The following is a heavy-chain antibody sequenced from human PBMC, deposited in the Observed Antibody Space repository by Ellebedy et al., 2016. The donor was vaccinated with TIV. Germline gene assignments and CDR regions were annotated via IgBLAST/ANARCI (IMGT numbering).Heavy chain of an antibody. J-gene: IGHJ2*01. Sequence: MPSETLSLTCTVSDGSISSSSYYCGWIRQPQGKGLEWIGRIYYSGSTYYNPSLKSRVTISVDTSKNQFSLKLSSVTAADTAVYYCVRHRSCSGDSCYSDWYFVLWGRGTLVTVSS. D-gene: IGHD2-15*01. CDR3: VRHRSCSGDSCYSDWYFVL. CDR1: DGSISSSSYY. CDR2: IYYSGST. V-gene: IGHV4-39*01.